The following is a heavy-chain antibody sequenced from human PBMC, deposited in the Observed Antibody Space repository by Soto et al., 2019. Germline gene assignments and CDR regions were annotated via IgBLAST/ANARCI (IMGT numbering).Heavy chain of an antibody. CDR3: ARAKSGWFGELFRYYYMDV. CDR2: IGTAGDT. V-gene: IGHV3-13*01. D-gene: IGHD3-10*01. J-gene: IGHJ6*03. Sequence: GGSLRLSCAASGFTFSSYDMHWVRQATGKGLEWVSAIGTAGDTYYPGSVKGRFTISRENAKNSLYLQMNSLRAGDTAVYYCARAKSGWFGELFRYYYMDVWGKGTTVTVSS. CDR1: GFTFSSYD.